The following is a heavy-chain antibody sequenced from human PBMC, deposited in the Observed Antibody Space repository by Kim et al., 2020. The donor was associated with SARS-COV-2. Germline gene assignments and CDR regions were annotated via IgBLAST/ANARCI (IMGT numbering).Heavy chain of an antibody. V-gene: IGHV3-33*01. CDR3: ARRRGGGDY. Sequence: GGSLRLSCAASGFSFTDYGLHWVRQAPGKGLEWVAVMSHDASNIYYADSVKGRFTISRDSSKNTVYLQMNSLRAEDTAVYYCARRRGGGDYWGQGTLVTV. J-gene: IGHJ4*02. CDR2: MSHDASNI. CDR1: GFSFTDYG. D-gene: IGHD3-16*01.